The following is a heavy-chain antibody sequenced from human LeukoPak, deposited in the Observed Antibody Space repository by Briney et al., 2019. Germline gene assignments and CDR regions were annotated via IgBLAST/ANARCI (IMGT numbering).Heavy chain of an antibody. D-gene: IGHD6-19*01. CDR3: ARETPDSSGWD. CDR1: GFTFSSYG. J-gene: IGHJ4*02. CDR2: ISYDGSNK. Sequence: GGSLRLSCAASGFTFSSYGMHWVRQAPGKGLEWVAVISYDGSNKYYADSVKGRFTISRDNAKNSLYLQMNSPRAEDTAVYYCARETPDSSGWDWGQGTLVTVSS. V-gene: IGHV3-30*03.